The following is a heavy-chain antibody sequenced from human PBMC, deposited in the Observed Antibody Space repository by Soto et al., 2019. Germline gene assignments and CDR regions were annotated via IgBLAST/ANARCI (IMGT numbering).Heavy chain of an antibody. J-gene: IGHJ5*02. V-gene: IGHV3-23*01. D-gene: IGHD6-13*01. CDR3: AKDEVGYSSSWYNWFDP. Sequence: GGPLRLSCAASGFTFSSYAMSWVRQAPGKGLEWVSAISGSGGSTYYADSVKGRFTISRDNSKNTLYLQMNSLRAEDTAVYYCAKDEVGYSSSWYNWFDPWGQGTLVTVSS. CDR1: GFTFSSYA. CDR2: ISGSGGST.